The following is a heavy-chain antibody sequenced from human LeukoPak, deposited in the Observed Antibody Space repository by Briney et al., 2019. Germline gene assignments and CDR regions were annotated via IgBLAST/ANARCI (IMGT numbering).Heavy chain of an antibody. CDR1: GFTFSSYA. J-gene: IGHJ4*02. D-gene: IGHD3-10*01. V-gene: IGHV3-30-3*02. Sequence: GGSLRLSCAASGFTFSSYAMHWVRQAPGKGLEWVAVISYDGSNKYYADSVKGRFTISRDNSKNTLYLQMNSLRAEDTAVYYCAKSRSSGSYCIDYWGQGTLVTVSS. CDR3: AKSRSSGSYCIDY. CDR2: ISYDGSNK.